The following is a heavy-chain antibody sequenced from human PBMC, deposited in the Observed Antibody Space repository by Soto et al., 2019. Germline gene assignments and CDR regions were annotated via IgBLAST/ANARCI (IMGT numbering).Heavy chain of an antibody. J-gene: IGHJ4*02. Sequence: QITLNESGPTQVNPRQTLTLTCTFSGFSLTTSGVGVGWIRQSPGKAPEWLALIYWDDDKRYSPSLKSRLTITKDTSKNQVVLTVADLEPADTATYYCAPRVLRTVFGLVTTTAIYLDSWGQGTPVAVSS. CDR2: IYWDDDK. D-gene: IGHD3-3*01. V-gene: IGHV2-5*02. CDR1: GFSLTTSGVG. CDR3: APRVLRTVFGLVTTTAIYLDS.